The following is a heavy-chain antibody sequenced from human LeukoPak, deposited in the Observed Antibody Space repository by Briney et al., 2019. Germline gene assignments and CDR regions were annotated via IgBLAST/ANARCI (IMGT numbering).Heavy chain of an antibody. CDR1: GYTFTGYY. J-gene: IGHJ4*02. D-gene: IGHD3-22*01. V-gene: IGHV1-2*02. Sequence: ASVKVSCKASGYTFTGYYMHWVRQAPGQGLEWMGWINPNSGGTNYAQKFQGRVTMTRDTSISTAYMELSRLRSDDTAVYYCARVGGYYDSSGYPYDYWGQGTLVTVSS. CDR3: ARVGGYYDSSGYPYDY. CDR2: INPNSGGT.